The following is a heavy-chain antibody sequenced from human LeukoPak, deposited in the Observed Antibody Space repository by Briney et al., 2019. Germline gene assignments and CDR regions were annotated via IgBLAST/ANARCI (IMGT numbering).Heavy chain of an antibody. Sequence: GRSLRLSCAASGFTFSSYGMHWVRQAPGKGLEWVAVIWYDGSKEYYADSVKGRFTISRDNSKNTLYLQMNSLRGEDTAVYYCTRGVGHNPFFDIWGQGT. CDR1: GFTFSSYG. J-gene: IGHJ3*02. D-gene: IGHD1-14*01. CDR3: TRGVGHNPFFDI. CDR2: IWYDGSKE. V-gene: IGHV3-33*01.